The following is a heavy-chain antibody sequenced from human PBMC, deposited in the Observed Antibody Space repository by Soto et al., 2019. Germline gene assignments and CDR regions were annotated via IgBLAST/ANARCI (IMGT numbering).Heavy chain of an antibody. Sequence: GESLKISCKGFGYSFSSFWIGWVRQMPGKGLEWVAIIYPGDSDARYSPSFQGQVTISADKSINTAYLQWNSLKASDSGIYYCARPSAYSSSWFSYYGMEVWGQGTTVTVSS. V-gene: IGHV5-51*01. CDR1: GYSFSSFW. D-gene: IGHD6-13*01. CDR2: IYPGDSDA. J-gene: IGHJ6*02. CDR3: ARPSAYSSSWFSYYGMEV.